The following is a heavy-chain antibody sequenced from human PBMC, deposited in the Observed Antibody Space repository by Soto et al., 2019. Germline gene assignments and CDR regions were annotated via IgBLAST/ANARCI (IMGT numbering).Heavy chain of an antibody. Sequence: PSETLSLTCAVSGYSISSGYYWGWIRQPPGKGLEWIGSIYHSGSTYYNPSLKSRVTISVDTSKNQFSLKLSSVTAADTAVYYCARSGYYYDSSGYNYWGQGTLV. CDR3: ARSGYYYDSSGYNY. J-gene: IGHJ4*02. D-gene: IGHD3-22*01. V-gene: IGHV4-38-2*01. CDR1: GYSISSGYY. CDR2: IYHSGST.